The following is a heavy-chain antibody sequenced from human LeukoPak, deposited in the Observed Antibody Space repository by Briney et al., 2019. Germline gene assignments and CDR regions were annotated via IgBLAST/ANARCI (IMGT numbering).Heavy chain of an antibody. CDR1: GCTFGGFT. J-gene: IGHJ5*02. Sequence: GGSLRLSCAASGCTFGGFTMAWVRQTPGKGLKWLSGILADADGGRTYYADSVKGRFTIYRDNSKNTLYLQMNNLRADDTAVYFCAKDLNYGDGRWEFDPWGQGTLVTV. D-gene: IGHD4-17*01. CDR3: AKDLNYGDGRWEFDP. V-gene: IGHV3-23*01. CDR2: ILADADGGRT.